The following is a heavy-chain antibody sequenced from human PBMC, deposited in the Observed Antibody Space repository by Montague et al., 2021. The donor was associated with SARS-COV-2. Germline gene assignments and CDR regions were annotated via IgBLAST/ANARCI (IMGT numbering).Heavy chain of an antibody. CDR1: GGSFSGYY. J-gene: IGHJ4*02. Sequence: SETLSLTCAVYGGSFSGYYWSWIRQSPGKGLEWIGEINHSGSTTYNPSLKSRVTMSVDRSKNHFSLRLSSVTAADTAMYYCARGGYGGWTGYYFDYWGQGTLVIVSS. V-gene: IGHV4-34*01. CDR2: INHSGST. D-gene: IGHD4/OR15-4a*01. CDR3: ARGGYGGWTGYYFDY.